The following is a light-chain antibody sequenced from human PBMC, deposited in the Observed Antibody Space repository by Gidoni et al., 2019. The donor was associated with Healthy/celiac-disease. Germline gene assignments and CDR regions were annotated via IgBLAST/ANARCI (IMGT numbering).Light chain of an antibody. J-gene: IGLJ2*01. CDR1: SSDVGSYNL. V-gene: IGLV2-23*01. CDR2: EGS. Sequence: QSALTQPASVSGSPGQSITISCTGTSSDVGSYNLVSWYQQHPGKAPKLMIYEGSKRPSGVSNRFSGSKSGNTASRTIAGLQAEDEADYYCCSYAGSSVGFGGGTKLTVL. CDR3: CSYAGSSVG.